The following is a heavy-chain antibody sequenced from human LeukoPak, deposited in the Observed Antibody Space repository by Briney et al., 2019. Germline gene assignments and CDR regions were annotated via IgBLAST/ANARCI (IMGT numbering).Heavy chain of an antibody. CDR3: ARDRVRYYDSSGYYNYYYGMDV. D-gene: IGHD3-22*01. J-gene: IGHJ6*02. CDR1: GFTFSSYS. CDR2: ISSSSSYT. Sequence: GGSLRLSCAASGFTFSSYSMNWVRQAPGKGLEWVSSISSSSSYTYYADSVKGRFTISRDNAKNSLYLQMNSLRAEDTAVYYCARDRVRYYDSSGYYNYYYGMDVWGQGTTVTVSS. V-gene: IGHV3-21*01.